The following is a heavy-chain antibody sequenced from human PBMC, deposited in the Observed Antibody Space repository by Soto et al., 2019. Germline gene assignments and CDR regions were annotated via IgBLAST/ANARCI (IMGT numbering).Heavy chain of an antibody. J-gene: IGHJ5*02. CDR2: VTVTGGST. D-gene: IGHD3-10*01. CDR3: AGPRSPEGWFAP. V-gene: IGHV3-23*01. Sequence: PGGSLRLSCAASAISFNTYGVTWVRQAPGKGLEWVSTVTVTGGSTYYADSVKGRFTISRDRSNYTVSLLLNSLRVEDTAIYYFAGPRSPEGWFAPWGQGTLVTVSS. CDR1: AISFNTYG.